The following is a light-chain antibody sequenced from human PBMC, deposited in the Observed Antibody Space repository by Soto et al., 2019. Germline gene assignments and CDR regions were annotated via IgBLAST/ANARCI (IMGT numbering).Light chain of an antibody. CDR1: QNLVYSDGNTY. J-gene: IGKJ1*01. CDR2: KVS. Sequence: SGRRRQNLVYSDGNTYLNWFQQRPGQSPRRLIYKVSNRDSGAPDRFSGSGSGTDFTLTIRSLEPEDFAVYCCQQDSIPRGTFGQGTKVDIK. V-gene: IGKV2-30*01. CDR3: QQDSIPRGT.